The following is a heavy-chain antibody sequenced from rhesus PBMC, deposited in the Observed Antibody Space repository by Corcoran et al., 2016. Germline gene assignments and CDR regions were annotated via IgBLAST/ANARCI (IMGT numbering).Heavy chain of an antibody. Sequence: QVQLVQSGAEVKKPGSSVQVSCKASGYTFTDYYMHWVRQAHRQGLEWIGWINPCNGNTNYAQKFQGRGTMDRDTARSTAYMVLSSLRSGDTAVYCCARAGGVVLDYWGQGVLVTVSS. CDR3: ARAGGVVLDY. V-gene: IGHV1S2*01. D-gene: IGHD2-27*01. CDR1: GYTFTDYY. CDR2: INPCNGNT. J-gene: IGHJ4*01.